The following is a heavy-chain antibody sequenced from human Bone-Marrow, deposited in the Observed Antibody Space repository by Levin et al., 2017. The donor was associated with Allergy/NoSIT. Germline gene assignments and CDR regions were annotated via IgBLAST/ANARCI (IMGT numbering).Heavy chain of an antibody. V-gene: IGHV4-61*01. Sequence: SETLSLTCTVSGGSVSSGSYYWSWIRQPPGKGLEWIGYIYYSGSTNYNPSLKSRVTISVDTSKNQFSLKLSSVTAADTAVYYCARDSYDFWSGYYPRYYYYYMDVWGKGTTVTVSS. CDR1: GGSVSSGSYY. D-gene: IGHD3-3*01. J-gene: IGHJ6*03. CDR3: ARDSYDFWSGYYPRYYYYYMDV. CDR2: IYYSGST.